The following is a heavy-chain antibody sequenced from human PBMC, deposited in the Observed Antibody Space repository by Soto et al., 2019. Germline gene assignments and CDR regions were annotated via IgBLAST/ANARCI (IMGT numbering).Heavy chain of an antibody. CDR1: GFTISGYD. J-gene: IGHJ6*02. D-gene: IGHD3-10*01. CDR2: IDTAGAT. V-gene: IGHV3-13*04. Sequence: EVQLVESGGDLVQPGGSLRLSCAASGFTISGYDIHWVRQVAGEDLEWVSAIDTAGATYYPGSVKGRFTISREDDKNSLYLQMNSLRAGDTAVYYCGRGYRDSGSRHGMDVWGQGTTVIVSS. CDR3: GRGYRDSGSRHGMDV.